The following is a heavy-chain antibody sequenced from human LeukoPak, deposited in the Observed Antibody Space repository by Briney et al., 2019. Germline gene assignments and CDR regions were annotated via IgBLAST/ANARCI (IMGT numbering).Heavy chain of an antibody. Sequence: SETLSLTCAVSGGSISSSNWWSWVRQPPGKGLEWIGEIYHSGSTYYNPSLKSRVTISVDRSKNQFSLKLSSVTAADTAVYYCARALMRSAFDIWGQGTMVTVSS. V-gene: IGHV4-4*02. J-gene: IGHJ3*02. CDR1: GGSISSSNW. D-gene: IGHD3-16*01. CDR3: ARALMRSAFDI. CDR2: IYHSGST.